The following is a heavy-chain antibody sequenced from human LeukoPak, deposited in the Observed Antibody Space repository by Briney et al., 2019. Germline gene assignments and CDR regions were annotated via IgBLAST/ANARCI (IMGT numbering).Heavy chain of an antibody. J-gene: IGHJ4*02. D-gene: IGHD3-22*01. Sequence: GGSLRLSCAASGFAFSSYSMNWVRQAPGKGLEWVSSISSSSSYIYYADSVKGRFTISRDNAKNSLYLQMNSLRAEDTAVYYCARDLSRIVVVPHYFDYWGQGTLVTVSS. V-gene: IGHV3-21*01. CDR1: GFAFSSYS. CDR2: ISSSSSYI. CDR3: ARDLSRIVVVPHYFDY.